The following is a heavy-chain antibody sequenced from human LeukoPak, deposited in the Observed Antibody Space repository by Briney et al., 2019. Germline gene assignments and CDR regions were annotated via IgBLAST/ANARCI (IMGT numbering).Heavy chain of an antibody. CDR2: IFTTGST. CDR1: GGSLSSYY. D-gene: IGHD3-10*01. J-gene: IGHJ5*02. V-gene: IGHV4-4*07. Sequence: SETLSLTCSVSGGSLSSYYWTWIRQPAGKGLEWIGRIFTTGSTNYNPSLMSRVTMSVDTSKNQLSLKMRSVTAADTAVYYCARGDGSTMIRGASRYGWLDPWGQGTLVTVSS. CDR3: ARGDGSTMIRGASRYGWLDP.